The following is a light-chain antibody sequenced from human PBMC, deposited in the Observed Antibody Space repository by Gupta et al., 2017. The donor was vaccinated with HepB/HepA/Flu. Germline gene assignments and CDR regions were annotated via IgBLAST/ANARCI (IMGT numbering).Light chain of an antibody. Sequence: DDPMTKPPSSLSASVGDKVTITCQASHENTNYLQWYQQKPGQVPKVLIYDASNWETGVPSRFSGSGSGTDFTLTISSLQAEDRATYYCQQYDNVPRTFGQGTKVEIK. J-gene: IGKJ1*01. CDR2: DAS. CDR3: QQYDNVPRT. V-gene: IGKV1-33*01. CDR1: HENTNY.